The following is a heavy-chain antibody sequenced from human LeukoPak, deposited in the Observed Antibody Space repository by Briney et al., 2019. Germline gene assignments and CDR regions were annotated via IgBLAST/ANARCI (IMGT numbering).Heavy chain of an antibody. CDR2: MNPNSGNT. V-gene: IGHV1-8*01. J-gene: IGHJ4*02. D-gene: IGHD3-22*01. CDR3: ARAPRSIYYYDSSGYYPGNY. Sequence: ASVKVSCKASGYTFTSYDINWVRQATGQGLEWMGWMNPNSGNTGYAQKFQGRVTMTTDTSTSTAYMELRSLRSDDTAVYYCARAPRSIYYYDSSGYYPGNYWGQGTLVTVSS. CDR1: GYTFTSYD.